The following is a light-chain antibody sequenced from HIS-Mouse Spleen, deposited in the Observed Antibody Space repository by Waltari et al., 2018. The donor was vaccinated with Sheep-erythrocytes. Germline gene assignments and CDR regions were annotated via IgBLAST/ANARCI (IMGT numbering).Light chain of an antibody. V-gene: IGKV1-39*01. CDR1: QSISSY. CDR2: AAS. Sequence: DIQLTQSPSSLSPSVVDRVPITCRASQSISSYLNWYQQKPGKAPKLLIYAASSLQSGVPSRFSGSGSGTDFTLTISSLQPEDFATYYCQQSYSTPQFTFGPGTKVDIK. J-gene: IGKJ3*01. CDR3: QQSYSTPQFT.